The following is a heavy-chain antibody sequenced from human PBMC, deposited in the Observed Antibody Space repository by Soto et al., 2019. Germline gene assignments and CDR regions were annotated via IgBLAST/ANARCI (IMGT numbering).Heavy chain of an antibody. J-gene: IGHJ5*02. V-gene: IGHV1-3*01. CDR3: ARHNSHRPNWFAP. D-gene: IGHD1-1*01. CDR1: GYTFTSYA. CDR2: INAGNGNT. Sequence: ASVKVSCKASGYTFTSYAMHWVRQAPGQRLEWMGWINAGNGNTKYSQKFQGRVTMTTDTSTNTAYMDLRSLRSDDTAVYYCARHNSHRPNWFAPRGQRTPVPVSS.